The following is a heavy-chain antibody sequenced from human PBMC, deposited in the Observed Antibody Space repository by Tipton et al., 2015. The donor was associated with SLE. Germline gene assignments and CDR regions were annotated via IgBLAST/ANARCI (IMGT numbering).Heavy chain of an antibody. J-gene: IGHJ4*02. CDR3: ASPYYGSGGFDY. V-gene: IGHV3-23*01. CDR2: ISGSGGST. CDR1: GFTFSSYA. Sequence: GSLRLSCAASGFTFSSYAMSWVRQAPGKGLEWVSAISGSGGSTYYADSVKGRFTISRDNAKNSLYLQMNSLRAEDTAVYYCASPYYGSGGFDYWGQGTLVTVSS. D-gene: IGHD3-10*01.